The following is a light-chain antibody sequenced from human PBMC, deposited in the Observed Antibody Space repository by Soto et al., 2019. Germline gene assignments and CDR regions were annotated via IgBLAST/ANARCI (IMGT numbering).Light chain of an antibody. CDR2: AAS. CDR3: QQLNTYPIT. Sequence: IQLTQSPSSLSASVGDRVTITCRASQGIGNYLAWYQQKPGKAPNLLIYAASTLKSGFPSRFSGSGSGADFTLTISSLQPEDFATYYGQQLNTYPITFGQGTRLEIK. V-gene: IGKV1-9*01. CDR1: QGIGNY. J-gene: IGKJ5*01.